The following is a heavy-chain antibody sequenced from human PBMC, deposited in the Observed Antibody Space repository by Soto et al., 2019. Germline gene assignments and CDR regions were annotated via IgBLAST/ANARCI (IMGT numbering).Heavy chain of an antibody. Sequence: EVQLVESGGGLVQPGGSLRLSCAASGFTFSTYSLTWVRQAPGKGLEWVSYISGRSSAIYYADSVKGRFTISRDNAKNSLYLQMNSLRDEDTAVYYCARCASGGYSNYYAMDVWGQGTTVTVSS. D-gene: IGHD2-15*01. CDR1: GFTFSTYS. J-gene: IGHJ6*02. CDR3: ARCASGGYSNYYAMDV. CDR2: ISGRSSAI. V-gene: IGHV3-48*02.